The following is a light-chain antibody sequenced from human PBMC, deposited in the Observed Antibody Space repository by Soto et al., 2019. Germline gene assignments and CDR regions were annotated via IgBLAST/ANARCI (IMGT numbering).Light chain of an antibody. V-gene: IGLV1-44*01. CDR2: SND. CDR1: SSNIGSNT. CDR3: AAWDDSLIGVV. J-gene: IGLJ2*01. Sequence: QSVLTQPPSASGTPGQRVTISCSGSSSNIGSNTVNWYQQLPGMAPKLLIYSNDQGPSGVPDRFSGSKSGTSASLAISGLQPEDEADYYCAAWDDSLIGVVFGGGTKVTVL.